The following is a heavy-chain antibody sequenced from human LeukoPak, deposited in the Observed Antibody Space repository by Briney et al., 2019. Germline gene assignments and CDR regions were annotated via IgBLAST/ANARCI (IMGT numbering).Heavy chain of an antibody. D-gene: IGHD6-13*01. CDR2: IYHSGST. J-gene: IGHJ4*02. CDR3: ARDRGPAAPFDY. V-gene: IGHV4-4*02. Sequence: PSETLSLTCAVSGGSISSSNWWSWVRQPPGKGLEWIREIYHSGSTNYNPSLKSRVTISVDKSKNQFSLKLSSVTAADTAVYYCARDRGPAAPFDYWGQGTLVTVSS. CDR1: GGSISSSNW.